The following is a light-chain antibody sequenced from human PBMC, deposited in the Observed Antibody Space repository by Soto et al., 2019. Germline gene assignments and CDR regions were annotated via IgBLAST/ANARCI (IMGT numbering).Light chain of an antibody. V-gene: IGKV1-5*03. CDR2: KAS. J-gene: IGKJ5*01. CDR1: QSISNL. Sequence: DIQMNQSPSTLSASVGDRVTITCRASQSISNLLAWYQQKPGRAPTLPIYKASTLESGVPSRFSGSGSGTEFSLTISSLQPDDSATYYCQQYSSYPLTFGQGTRLEIK. CDR3: QQYSSYPLT.